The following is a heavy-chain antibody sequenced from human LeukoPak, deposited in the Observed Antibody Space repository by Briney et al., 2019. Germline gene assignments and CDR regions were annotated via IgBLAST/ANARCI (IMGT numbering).Heavy chain of an antibody. J-gene: IGHJ2*01. Sequence: GGSLRLSCAASGFTFSSFWMTWVRQVPGKGLEWVANIKEDGSEKYYVDSLKGRFTISRDNAKNSLYLQLISLRAEDTAVYYCAKGTRGWPFDLWGRGTLVTVSS. V-gene: IGHV3-7*03. CDR1: GFTFSSFW. D-gene: IGHD6-19*01. CDR2: IKEDGSEK. CDR3: AKGTRGWPFDL.